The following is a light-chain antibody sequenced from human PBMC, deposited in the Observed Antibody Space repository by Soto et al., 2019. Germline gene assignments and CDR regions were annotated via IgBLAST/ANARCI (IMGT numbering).Light chain of an antibody. CDR2: DVS. CDR1: SSDVGGYNY. V-gene: IGLV2-14*01. CDR3: SSYTSSSTLGGVV. J-gene: IGLJ2*01. Sequence: QSALTQPASVSGSPGQSITISCTGTSSDVGGYNYVSWYQQHPGKAPKLMIYDVSNRPSGVSNRFSGSKSGNTASLTISGLQAEGEADYYCSSYTSSSTLGGVVFGGGTKLTVL.